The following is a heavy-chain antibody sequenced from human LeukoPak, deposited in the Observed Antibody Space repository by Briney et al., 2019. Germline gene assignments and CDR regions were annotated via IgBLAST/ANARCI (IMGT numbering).Heavy chain of an antibody. CDR1: GDSISSYY. J-gene: IGHJ4*02. V-gene: IGHV4-59*01. D-gene: IGHD6-19*01. Sequence: SETLSLTCTVSGDSISSYYWSWIRQPPGKGLEWIGYIYYSGTTNYNPSLKSRVTISLDTSKNQFSLKLSSVTAADTALYYCAGEISSSGWYHPLDYWGQGTLVTVSS. CDR3: AGEISSSGWYHPLDY. CDR2: IYYSGTT.